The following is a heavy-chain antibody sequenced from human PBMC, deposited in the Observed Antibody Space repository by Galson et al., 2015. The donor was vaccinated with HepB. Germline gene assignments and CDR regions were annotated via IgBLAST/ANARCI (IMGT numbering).Heavy chain of an antibody. V-gene: IGHV3-30*18. J-gene: IGHJ6*02. Sequence: SLRLSCAASGFTFDIYGMYWVRQAPGKGLEWVAGLSDDGSHEYYADTVKGRFTFSRDKTKNTLNLQMHSLRAEDTAVYYCAKEYYPHILIVPGVTPLLYAKDVWGQGTTVTVSS. CDR2: LSDDGSHE. CDR1: GFTFDIYG. CDR3: AKEYYPHILIVPGVTPLLYAKDV. D-gene: IGHD2-2*01.